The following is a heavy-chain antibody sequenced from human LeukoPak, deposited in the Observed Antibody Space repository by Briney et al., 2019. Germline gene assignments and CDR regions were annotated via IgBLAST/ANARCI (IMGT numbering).Heavy chain of an antibody. CDR2: ISGSGGST. CDR1: GFTFSSYA. CDR3: AKSYDFWSGYSDPPFDY. D-gene: IGHD3-3*01. V-gene: IGHV3-23*01. J-gene: IGHJ4*02. Sequence: PGGSLRLSCAASGFTFSSYAMSWVRQAPGKGLEWVSAISGSGGSTYYADSVKGRFTISRDNSKNTLYLQMNSLRAEDTAVYYCAKSYDFWSGYSDPPFDYWGQGTLVTVSS.